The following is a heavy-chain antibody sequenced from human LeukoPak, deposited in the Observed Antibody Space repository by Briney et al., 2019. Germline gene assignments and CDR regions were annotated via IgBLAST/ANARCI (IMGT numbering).Heavy chain of an antibody. CDR3: ARLVVRAYYMDV. D-gene: IGHD3-22*01. V-gene: IGHV4-39*01. J-gene: IGHJ6*03. Sequence: SETLSLTCTVSGGSISSSSYYWGWIRQPPGKGLEWIGSIYYSGSTYYNPSLKSRVTISVDTSKNQFSLKLSSVTAADTAVYYYARLVVRAYYMDVWGKGTTVTVSS. CDR2: IYYSGST. CDR1: GGSISSSSYY.